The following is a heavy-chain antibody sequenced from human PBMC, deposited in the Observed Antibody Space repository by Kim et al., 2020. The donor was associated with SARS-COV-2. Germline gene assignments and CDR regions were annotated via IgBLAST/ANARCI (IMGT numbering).Heavy chain of an antibody. J-gene: IGHJ4*02. Sequence: SVKVSCKASGGTFSSYAISWVRQAPGQGLEWMGGIIPIFGTANYAQKFQGRVTITADESTSTAYMELSSLRSEDTAVYYCARGTPRYYDILTGYSSALTYWGQGTLVTASS. D-gene: IGHD3-9*01. CDR2: IIPIFGTA. CDR1: GGTFSSYA. CDR3: ARGTPRYYDILTGYSSALTY. V-gene: IGHV1-69*13.